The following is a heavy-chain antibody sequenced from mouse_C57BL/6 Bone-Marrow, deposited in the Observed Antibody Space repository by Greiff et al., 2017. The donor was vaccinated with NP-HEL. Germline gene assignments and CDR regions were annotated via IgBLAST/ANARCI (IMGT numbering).Heavy chain of an antibody. CDR3: AKYGYDFLAY. Sequence: EVQLQESGPELVKPGASVKMSCKASGYTFTDYNMHWVKQSHGKSLEWIGYINPNNGGTSYNQKFKGKATLTVNKSSSTAYMELRSLTSEDSAVCYYAKYGYDFLAYWGQGTLVTVSA. CDR2: INPNNGGT. V-gene: IGHV1-22*01. D-gene: IGHD2-2*01. J-gene: IGHJ3*01. CDR1: GYTFTDYN.